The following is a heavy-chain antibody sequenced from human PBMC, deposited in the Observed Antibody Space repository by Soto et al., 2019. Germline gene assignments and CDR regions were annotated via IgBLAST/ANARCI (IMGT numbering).Heavy chain of an antibody. V-gene: IGHV4-59*01. D-gene: IGHD3-10*01. CDR1: GGSISSYY. Sequence: SETLSLTCTVSGGSISSYYWSWIRQPPGKGLEWIGYIYYSGSTNYNPSLKSRVTISVDTSKNQFSLKLSSVTAADTAVYYCARSRGYYGSTGWFDPWGQGTLVTVSS. CDR2: IYYSGST. J-gene: IGHJ5*02. CDR3: ARSRGYYGSTGWFDP.